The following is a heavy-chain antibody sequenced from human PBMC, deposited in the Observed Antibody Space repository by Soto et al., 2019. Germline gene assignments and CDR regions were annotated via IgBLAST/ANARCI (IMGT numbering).Heavy chain of an antibody. CDR2: ISYDGSNK. CDR3: ARDSSSRYYYYGMDV. CDR1: GFTFSSYA. J-gene: IGHJ6*01. D-gene: IGHD2-2*01. Sequence: QVQLVESGGGVVQPGRSLRLSCAASGFTFSSYAMHWVRQAPGKGLEWVAVISYDGSNKYYADSVKGRFTISRDNSKNTLYLQMNSLRAEDTAVYYCARDSSSRYYYYGMDVW. V-gene: IGHV3-30-3*01.